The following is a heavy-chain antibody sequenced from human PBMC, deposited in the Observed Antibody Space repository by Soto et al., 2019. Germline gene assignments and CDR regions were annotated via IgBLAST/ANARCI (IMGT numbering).Heavy chain of an antibody. D-gene: IGHD1-1*01. CDR1: GFTFSSYW. Sequence: PGGSLRVSCAASGFTFSSYWMSWVRQAPGKGLEWVANIKQDGSEKYYVDSVKGRFTISRDNAKNSLYLQMNSLRAEDTAVYYCAREKESRGTTWFYPWGQGTLVTVS. CDR2: IKQDGSEK. CDR3: AREKESRGTTWFYP. V-gene: IGHV3-7*01. J-gene: IGHJ5*02.